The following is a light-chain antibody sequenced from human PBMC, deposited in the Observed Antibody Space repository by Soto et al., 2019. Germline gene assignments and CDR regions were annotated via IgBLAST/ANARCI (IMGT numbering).Light chain of an antibody. V-gene: IGLV2-23*02. CDR2: EVS. CDR3: CSYAGSSTPYV. Sequence: QSALTQPASVSGSPGQSITISCTGTSSDVGSYNLVSWYQQHPGKAPKLMIYEVSQRPSGVSHRFSGSKSGNTASLTISGLQAEDEADYYCCSYAGSSTPYVFGTGTKVTVL. CDR1: SSDVGSYNL. J-gene: IGLJ1*01.